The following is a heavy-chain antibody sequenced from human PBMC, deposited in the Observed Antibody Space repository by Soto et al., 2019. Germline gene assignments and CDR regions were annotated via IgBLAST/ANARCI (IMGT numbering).Heavy chain of an antibody. J-gene: IGHJ4*02. CDR3: TRGPYCTNGVCYTNHFDY. D-gene: IGHD2-8*01. CDR2: ISAYNGNT. Sequence: ASVKVSCKASGYTFTSYGISWVRQAPGQGLEWMGWISAYNGNTNYAQKLQGRVTMTTDTSTSTAYLQMNSLKTEDTAVYYCTRGPYCTNGVCYTNHFDYWGQGTLVTVSS. V-gene: IGHV1-18*01. CDR1: GYTFTSYG.